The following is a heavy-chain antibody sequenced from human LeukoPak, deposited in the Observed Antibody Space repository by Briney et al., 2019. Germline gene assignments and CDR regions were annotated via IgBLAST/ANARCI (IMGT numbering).Heavy chain of an antibody. CDR2: ISSSSSYI. CDR3: ARVRDGYNKDYFDY. D-gene: IGHD5-24*01. J-gene: IGHJ4*02. Sequence: GGSLRLSCAAPGFTFSSYSRTWVRQAPGKGLGWVSPISSSSSYIYYADSVKGRFTISRDNAKNSLYLQMNSLRAEDTAVYYCARVRDGYNKDYFDYWGQGTLVTVSS. V-gene: IGHV3-21*01. CDR1: GFTFSSYS.